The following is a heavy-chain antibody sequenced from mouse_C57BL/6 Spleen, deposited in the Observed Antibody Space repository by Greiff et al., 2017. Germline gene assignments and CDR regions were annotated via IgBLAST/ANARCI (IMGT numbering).Heavy chain of an antibody. D-gene: IGHD4-1*01. CDR1: GFTFTDYY. CDR3: ARDWDGFAY. CDR2: IRNKANGYTT. V-gene: IGHV7-3*01. J-gene: IGHJ3*01. Sequence: DVHLVESGGGLVQPGGSLSLSCAASGFTFTDYYMSWVRQPPGKALEWLGFIRNKANGYTTEYSASVKGRFTISRDNSQIILYLQMNALRAADSATYYCARDWDGFAYWGQGTLVTVSA.